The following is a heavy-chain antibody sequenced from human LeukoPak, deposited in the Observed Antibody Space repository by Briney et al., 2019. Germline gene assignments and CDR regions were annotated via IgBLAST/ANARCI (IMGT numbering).Heavy chain of an antibody. D-gene: IGHD2-15*01. CDR3: AKGATGSCYSASDY. CDR1: GYTFTSND. CDR2: MNPNRGKT. V-gene: IGHV1-8*01. J-gene: IGHJ4*02. Sequence: ASVKVSCKASGYTFTSNDLNWVRQATGQGLEWMGWMNPNRGKTGYAQRFQGRVTMTRDTSINTAYMELSSLRSEDTAIYYCAKGATGSCYSASDYWGQGTLVTVSS.